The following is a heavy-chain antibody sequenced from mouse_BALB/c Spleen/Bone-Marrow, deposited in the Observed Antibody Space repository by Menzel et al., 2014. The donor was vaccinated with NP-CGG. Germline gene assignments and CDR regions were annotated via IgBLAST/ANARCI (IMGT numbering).Heavy chain of an antibody. CDR2: ISSGGSYT. V-gene: IGHV5-9-3*01. CDR3: ARRRSDLNYFDY. J-gene: IGHJ2*01. CDR1: GFTFSSYA. D-gene: IGHD2-14*01. Sequence: EVKLVESGGGLVKPGGSLKLSCAASGFTFSSYAMSWVRRTPEKRLEWVASISSGGSYTCYPDSVKERFTISRDNAKNTLYLQMSSLRSEDTAMYYCARRRSDLNYFDYWGQGTTLTVSS.